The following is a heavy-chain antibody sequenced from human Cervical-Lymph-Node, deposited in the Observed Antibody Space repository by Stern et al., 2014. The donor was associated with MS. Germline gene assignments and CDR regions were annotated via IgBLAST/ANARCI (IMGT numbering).Heavy chain of an antibody. V-gene: IGHV4-4*02. J-gene: IGHJ3*02. CDR3: AREGYSSSYDAFDI. Sequence: QAQLQESGPGLVKPSGTLSLTCAVSGGSISSSNWWSWVRQPPGKGLEWIGEIYHSGSTNYNPSLKSRVTVSVDKSKNQFSLKLSSVPAADTAVYYCAREGYSSSYDAFDIWGQGTMVTVSS. D-gene: IGHD6-6*01. CDR2: IYHSGST. CDR1: GGSISSSNW.